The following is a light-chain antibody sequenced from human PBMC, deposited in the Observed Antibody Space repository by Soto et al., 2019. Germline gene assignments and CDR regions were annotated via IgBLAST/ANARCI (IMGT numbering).Light chain of an antibody. Sequence: EIVMTQSPATLSVSPGERGTLSCRASQSVSSNLAWYQQKPGQAPRLLIYVASTRATGIPARFSGSRSGTEVTLTISSLESEDFAVYYCQQYNNWPWTFGQGTKVEIK. J-gene: IGKJ1*01. CDR2: VAS. CDR1: QSVSSN. CDR3: QQYNNWPWT. V-gene: IGKV3-15*01.